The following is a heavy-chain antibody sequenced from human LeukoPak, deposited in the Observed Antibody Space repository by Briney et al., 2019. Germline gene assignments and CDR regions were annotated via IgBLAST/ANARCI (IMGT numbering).Heavy chain of an antibody. CDR3: ARAGSVGDFGVVIQDYMDV. CDR2: IYYSGST. Sequence: PSETLSLTCTVSGGSISSSSYYWGWIRQPPGKGLEWIGSIYYSGSTYYNPSLKSRVTISVDTSKNQFSLKLSSVTAADTAVYYCARAGSVGDFGVVIQDYMDVWGKGTTVTVSS. D-gene: IGHD3-3*01. CDR1: GGSISSSSYY. V-gene: IGHV4-39*07. J-gene: IGHJ6*03.